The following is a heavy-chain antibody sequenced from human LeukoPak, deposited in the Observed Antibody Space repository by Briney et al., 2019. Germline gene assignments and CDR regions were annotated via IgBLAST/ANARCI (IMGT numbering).Heavy chain of an antibody. CDR2: VDQSGAT. J-gene: IGHJ5*02. CDR3: ARGFIAVAGTALNWFDP. D-gene: IGHD6-19*01. Sequence: PETLSLTCGVSGGSFSDDFDFWTWVRQFPGKGLEWIGEVDQSGATNYNPSLKGRVSMSLDTSKKHFSLKLRSVTASDTALYFCARGFIAVAGTALNWFDPWGPGTLVTVSS. CDR1: GGSFSDDF. V-gene: IGHV4-34*01.